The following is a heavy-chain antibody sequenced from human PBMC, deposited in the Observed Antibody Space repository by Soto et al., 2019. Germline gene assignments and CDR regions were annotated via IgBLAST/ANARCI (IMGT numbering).Heavy chain of an antibody. J-gene: IGHJ4*02. CDR3: AREDSIIIPAVSDF. CDR2: ISKSDYT. V-gene: IGHV3-21*01. Sequence: PGGSLRLSCTVSGFALNNYGINWVRQAPGKGLEWVSSISKSDYTYYSDSVKGRFTISRDNAKNSVSLQMNTLRVEDTAVHYCAREDSIIIPAVSDFWGQGTLATVSS. D-gene: IGHD2-2*01. CDR1: GFALNNYG.